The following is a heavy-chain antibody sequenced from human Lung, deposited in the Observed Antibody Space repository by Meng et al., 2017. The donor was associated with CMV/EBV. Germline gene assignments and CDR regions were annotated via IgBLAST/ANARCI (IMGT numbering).Heavy chain of an antibody. CDR2: IKQDGSEK. CDR1: GFTFSSYW. CDR3: ARDSASVCSGYYYYYGMDV. J-gene: IGHJ6*02. Sequence: GESXKISCAASGFTFSSYWMSWVRQAPGKGLEWVANIKQDGSEKYYVDSVKGRFTISRDNAKNSLYLQMNSLRVEDTAVYYCARDSASVCSGYYYYYGMDVWXQGTXVTVSS. V-gene: IGHV3-7*01. D-gene: IGHD2-15*01.